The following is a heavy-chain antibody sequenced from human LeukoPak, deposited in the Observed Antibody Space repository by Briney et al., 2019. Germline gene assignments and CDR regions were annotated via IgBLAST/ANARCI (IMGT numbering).Heavy chain of an antibody. Sequence: ASVKVSCKVSGYTFTDYYMHWVPQAPGKGLEWMGLVDPEDGETIYAEKFQGRVTITADTSTDTAYMELSSLRSEDTAVYYCATDPFGDPGDYWGQGTLVTVSS. V-gene: IGHV1-69-2*01. CDR2: VDPEDGET. D-gene: IGHD3-16*01. CDR3: ATDPFGDPGDY. CDR1: GYTFTDYY. J-gene: IGHJ4*02.